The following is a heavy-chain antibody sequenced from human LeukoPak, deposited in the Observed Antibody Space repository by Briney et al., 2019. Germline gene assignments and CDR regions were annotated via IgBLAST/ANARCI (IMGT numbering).Heavy chain of an antibody. CDR1: GCSFFSYG. V-gene: IGHV1-18*01. J-gene: IGHJ4*02. CDR2: INAYNGHT. Sequence: GASVKVSCKAFGCSFFSYGISWVRQAPGQGLEWMGWINAYNGHTDYAQKFQGRVTMTTDTSTSTAYMEVRRLRSDDTAVYYCAKMRSYSSTWPFDYWGQGTLVTVSS. D-gene: IGHD2-2*01. CDR3: AKMRSYSSTWPFDY.